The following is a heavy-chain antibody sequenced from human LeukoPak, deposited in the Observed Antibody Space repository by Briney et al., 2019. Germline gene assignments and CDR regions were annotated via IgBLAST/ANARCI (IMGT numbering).Heavy chain of an antibody. D-gene: IGHD3-22*01. CDR1: GFTFSSYD. J-gene: IGHJ2*01. CDR3: ARGLPPYYYDSSGFQTGWYFDL. CDR2: IGTAGDT. Sequence: GGSLRLSCAASGFTFSSYDMHWVRHATGKGLEWVSAIGTAGDTYYPGSVKGRFTISRENAKNSLYLQMNSLRAGDTAVYYCARGLPPYYYDSSGFQTGWYFDLWGRGTLVTVSS. V-gene: IGHV3-13*01.